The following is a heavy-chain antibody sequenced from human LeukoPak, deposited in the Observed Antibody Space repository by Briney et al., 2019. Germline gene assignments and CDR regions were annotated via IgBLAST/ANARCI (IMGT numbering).Heavy chain of an antibody. CDR2: ISYDGSNK. J-gene: IGHJ4*02. CDR1: GFTFSSYA. CDR3: ARAGHGAADY. Sequence: GRSLRLSCAASGFTFSSYAMHWVRQAPGKGLEWVAVISYDGSNKYYADSVKGRFTISRDNSKNTLYLQMNSLRAEATALYYCARAGHGAADYWGQGTLVTVSS. D-gene: IGHD6-13*01. V-gene: IGHV3-30*04.